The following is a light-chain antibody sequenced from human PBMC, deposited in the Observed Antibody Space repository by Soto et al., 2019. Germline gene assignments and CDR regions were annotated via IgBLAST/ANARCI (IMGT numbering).Light chain of an antibody. CDR3: AAWDDSLNVRL. Sequence: QSVLTQPASVSGSPGQSSTISCPGTTSNIGTNYVYWHQQLPGTAPKLLIYREHERPSGAPDRFSGSTSDTSASLAISGLRSDDEGDYYRAAWDDSLNVRLFGGATKATVL. V-gene: IGLV1-47*01. J-gene: IGLJ3*02. CDR2: REH. CDR1: TSNIGTNY.